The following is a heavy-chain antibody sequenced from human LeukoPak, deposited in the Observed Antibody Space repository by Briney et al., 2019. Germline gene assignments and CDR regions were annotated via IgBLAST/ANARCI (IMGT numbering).Heavy chain of an antibody. D-gene: IGHD2-21*02. Sequence: GGSLRLFCAASGFTLSSYAMSWVRQAPGKGLEWVSSVSSSGRNTYYADSVKGLFTISRDNSENKVYMQRSSLRAEDKAVYYCAKRDRPCSGDCSAPYYFDYWGPGTLVTVSS. CDR2: VSSSGRNT. V-gene: IGHV3-23*01. J-gene: IGHJ4*02. CDR3: AKRDRPCSGDCSAPYYFDY. CDR1: GFTLSSYA.